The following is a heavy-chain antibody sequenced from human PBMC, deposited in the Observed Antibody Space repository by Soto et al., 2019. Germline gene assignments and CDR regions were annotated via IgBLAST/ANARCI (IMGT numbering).Heavy chain of an antibody. CDR3: ASGTVTGSEYHFYYSGMDV. J-gene: IGHJ6*02. CDR2: IIPIFGNT. CDR1: GGTLNSYA. Sequence: QVQLVQSGVEVKKPGSSVKVSCKASGGTLNSYAIDWVRQAPGQGLEWMGGIIPIFGNTYYAQRLQGRVKLTPDESTRAAYRELSTLTSEDTAVHYCASGTVTGSEYHFYYSGMDVGGQGTTVIVSS. D-gene: IGHD1-1*01. V-gene: IGHV1-69*05.